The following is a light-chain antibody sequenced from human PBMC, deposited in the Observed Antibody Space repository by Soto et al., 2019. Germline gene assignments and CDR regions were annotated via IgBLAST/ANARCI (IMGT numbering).Light chain of an antibody. V-gene: IGKV3-15*01. CDR3: QQYHDWPWT. CDR2: GAS. Sequence: EIVMTQSPATLSVSPWERATLSCRASQSVSSNLVWYQQKPGQAPRLLFYGASTRATGIPARFSGSGSGTEFTLTISSLQSEDFAVYYCQQYHDWPWTFGQGTKVDIK. J-gene: IGKJ1*01. CDR1: QSVSSN.